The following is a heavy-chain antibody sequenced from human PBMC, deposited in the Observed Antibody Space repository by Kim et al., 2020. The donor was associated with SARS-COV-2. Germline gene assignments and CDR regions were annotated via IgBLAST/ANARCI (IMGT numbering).Heavy chain of an antibody. CDR3: ARDRHMVRGVITHPLYYYYYGMDV. D-gene: IGHD3-10*01. J-gene: IGHJ6*02. CDR1: GGSFSGYY. Sequence: SETLSLTCAVYGGSFSGYYWSWIRQPPGKGLEWIGEINHSGSTNYNPSLKSRVTISVDTSKNQFSLKLSSVTAADTAVYYCARDRHMVRGVITHPLYYYYYGMDVWGQGTTVTVSS. V-gene: IGHV4-34*01. CDR2: INHSGST.